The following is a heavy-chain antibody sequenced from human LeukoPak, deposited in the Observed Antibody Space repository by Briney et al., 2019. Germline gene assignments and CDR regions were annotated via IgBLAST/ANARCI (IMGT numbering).Heavy chain of an antibody. CDR3: TRDLGLRRMI. V-gene: IGHV3-48*04. CDR2: ISAASGTI. CDR1: GLSVSSNN. Sequence: GSLRLSCAASGLSVSSNNMHWVRQAPGGGLEWLSYISAASGTIYSADSVKGRFTISRDNAGNSLYLQMNSLRAEDTAVYYCTRDLGLRRMIWGRGTLVIVSS. J-gene: IGHJ2*01.